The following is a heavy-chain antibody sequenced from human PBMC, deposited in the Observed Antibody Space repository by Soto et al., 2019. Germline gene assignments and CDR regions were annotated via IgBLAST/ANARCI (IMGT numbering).Heavy chain of an antibody. CDR3: ASTYYTGDSGPYDY. CDR1: GGSISSGGYS. Sequence: SETLSLTCAVSGGSISSGGYSWSWIRQPPGKGLEWIGYIYYSGTTYYNPSLESRVSISADTSENQFSLKVKSVTVADTAVYYCASTYYTGDSGPYDYWGQGTLVTVSS. D-gene: IGHD1-26*01. J-gene: IGHJ4*02. CDR2: IYYSGTT. V-gene: IGHV4-31*11.